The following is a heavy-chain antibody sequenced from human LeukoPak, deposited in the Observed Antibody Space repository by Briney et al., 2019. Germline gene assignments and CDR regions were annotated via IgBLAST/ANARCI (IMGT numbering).Heavy chain of an antibody. CDR3: ARASWISTADAVW. V-gene: IGHV3-23*01. CDR2: MKGGGET. CDR1: GFFFTNYA. D-gene: IGHD2-2*03. Sequence: GGSLRLSCAASGFFFTNYAMSWVRQAPAGWPEWLLSMKGGGETFYADPVKGRFTLSGDDSRNTVQLNNLRVEDTAIYYCARASWISTADAVWWGQGTQVTVSS. J-gene: IGHJ4*02.